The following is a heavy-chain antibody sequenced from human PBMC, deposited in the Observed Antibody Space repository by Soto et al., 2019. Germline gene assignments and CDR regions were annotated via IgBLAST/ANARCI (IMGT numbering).Heavy chain of an antibody. CDR3: ASHRYGLGMKGLSDY. Sequence: QLQLQESGPGLLKPSETLSLSCSVSGGFISNNNYYWGWIRQSPGRGLEWIAGVYYTGSTYYNPSLRSRVTMSVDTSKNQFSLMLTSVSAADTAVYYCASHRYGLGMKGLSDYWGQGTLVTVSS. V-gene: IGHV4-39*01. CDR1: GGFISNNNYY. CDR2: VYYTGST. D-gene: IGHD3-10*01. J-gene: IGHJ4*02.